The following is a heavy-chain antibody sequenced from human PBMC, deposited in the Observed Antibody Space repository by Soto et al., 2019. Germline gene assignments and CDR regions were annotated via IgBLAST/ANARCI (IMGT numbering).Heavy chain of an antibody. D-gene: IGHD5-18*01. J-gene: IGHJ4*02. Sequence: PGGSLRLSCAASGFTFSSYGMHWVRQAPGKGLEWVAVISYDGSNKYYADSVKGRFTISRDNSKNTLYLQMNSLRAEDTAVYYCADDGGYSGAFDYWGQGTLVTVSS. CDR3: ADDGGYSGAFDY. CDR2: ISYDGSNK. CDR1: GFTFSSYG. V-gene: IGHV3-30*18.